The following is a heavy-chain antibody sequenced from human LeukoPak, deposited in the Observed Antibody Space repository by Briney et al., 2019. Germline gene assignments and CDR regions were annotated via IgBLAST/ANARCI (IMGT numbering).Heavy chain of an antibody. Sequence: GESLKISCKGSGYTFTSYWIGWVRQMPGKGLEWMGIIYPADSDTRYSPSFQGQVTISADKSISTAYLQWSSLKASDTAMYYCARRGIAAAGTGPQLFDYWGQGTLVTVSS. CDR1: GYTFTSYW. D-gene: IGHD6-13*01. CDR3: ARRGIAAAGTGPQLFDY. V-gene: IGHV5-51*01. CDR2: IYPADSDT. J-gene: IGHJ4*02.